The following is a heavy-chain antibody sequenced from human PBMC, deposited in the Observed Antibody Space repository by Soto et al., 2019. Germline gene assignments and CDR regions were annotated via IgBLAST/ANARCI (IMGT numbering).Heavy chain of an antibody. V-gene: IGHV3-23*01. CDR2: ISGSGGST. Sequence: LXLSGAGSGFTFSSYAMSWVLQAPGKGLEWVSAISGSGGSTYYADSVKGRFTISRDNSKNTLYLQMDSLRAEDTAVYYCEKNQPRVPGAFDIWGQGTMVTVSS. J-gene: IGHJ3*02. CDR3: EKNQPRVPGAFDI. CDR1: GFTFSSYA.